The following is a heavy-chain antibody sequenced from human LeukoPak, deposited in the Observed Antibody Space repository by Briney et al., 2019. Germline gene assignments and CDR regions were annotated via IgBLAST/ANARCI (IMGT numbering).Heavy chain of an antibody. J-gene: IGHJ4*02. Sequence: ASVTVSCKASGYTFTGYYMHWVPQAPGQGLEWMGWINPNSGGTNYAQKFQGRVTMTRDTSISTAYMELSRLRSDDTAVYYCARVAQQLVRSFDYWGQGTLVTVSS. CDR2: INPNSGGT. V-gene: IGHV1-2*02. CDR1: GYTFTGYY. D-gene: IGHD6-13*01. CDR3: ARVAQQLVRSFDY.